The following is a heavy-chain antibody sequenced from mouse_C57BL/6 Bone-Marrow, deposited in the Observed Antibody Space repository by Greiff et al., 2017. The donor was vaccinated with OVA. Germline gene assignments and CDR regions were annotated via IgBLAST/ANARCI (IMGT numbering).Heavy chain of an antibody. Sequence: VQLQQSGAELVRPGTSVKVSCKASGYAFTNYLIEWVKQRPGQGLEWIGVINPGSGGTNYNEKFKGKATLTADKSSSTAYMQLSCLTSEDSAVYFCANLLGAMDYWGQGTSVTVSS. CDR3: ANLLGAMDY. D-gene: IGHD2-10*01. J-gene: IGHJ4*01. CDR2: INPGSGGT. CDR1: GYAFTNYL. V-gene: IGHV1-54*01.